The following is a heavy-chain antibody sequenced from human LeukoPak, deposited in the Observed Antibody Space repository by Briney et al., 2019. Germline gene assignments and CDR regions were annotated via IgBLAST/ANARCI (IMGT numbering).Heavy chain of an antibody. CDR3: ARAITGTHHTGDY. D-gene: IGHD1-20*01. CDR1: GYTFTNYD. Sequence: ASVKVSCKASGYTFTNYDINWVRQATGQGLEWMGWMNPNSGNTGYAKKFQGRVTMTRNTSISTAYMELSSLRSEDTAVYYCARAITGTHHTGDYWGQGTLVTVSS. V-gene: IGHV1-8*01. CDR2: MNPNSGNT. J-gene: IGHJ4*02.